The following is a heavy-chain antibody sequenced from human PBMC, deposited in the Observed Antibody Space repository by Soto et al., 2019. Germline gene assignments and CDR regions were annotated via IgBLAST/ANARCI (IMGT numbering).Heavy chain of an antibody. Sequence: GGSLRLSCAASGFTLSNFAMTWVRLAPGKGLQWVSTVSTAGGGGGSAYYADSVKGRFTISRDDSKNTLFLQMNSLRAEDTAIYYCAREKLSGCYFFDYWGQGTLVTVSS. V-gene: IGHV3-23*01. D-gene: IGHD3-3*01. J-gene: IGHJ4*02. CDR1: GFTLSNFA. CDR2: VSTAGGGGGSA. CDR3: AREKLSGCYFFDY.